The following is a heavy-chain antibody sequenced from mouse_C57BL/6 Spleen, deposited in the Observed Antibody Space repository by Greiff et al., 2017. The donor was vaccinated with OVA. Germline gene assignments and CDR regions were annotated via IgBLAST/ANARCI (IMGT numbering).Heavy chain of an antibody. Sequence: EVQVVESGGGLVKPGGSLKLSCAASGFTFSDYGMHWVRLAPEKGLEWVAYISSGSSTIYYADTVQGRFTISRDNAKNTLFLQMTSLRSEDTAMYYCARNYYGSSPWFAYWGQGTLVTVSA. V-gene: IGHV5-17*01. CDR1: GFTFSDYG. J-gene: IGHJ3*01. D-gene: IGHD1-1*01. CDR3: ARNYYGSSPWFAY. CDR2: ISSGSSTI.